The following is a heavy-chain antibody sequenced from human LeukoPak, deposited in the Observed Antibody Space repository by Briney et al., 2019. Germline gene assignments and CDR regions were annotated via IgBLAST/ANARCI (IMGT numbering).Heavy chain of an antibody. CDR1: GFTFSSYG. J-gene: IGHJ6*03. V-gene: IGHV3-30*02. Sequence: PGGSLRLSCAASGFTFSSYGMHWVRQAPGKGLEWVAFIRYDGSNKYYADSVKGRFTISRDNSKNTLYLQMNSLRAEDTAVYYCAKDHCYQGVPRYDFWSGYYCYYYMDVWGKGTTVTVSS. CDR3: AKDHCYQGVPRYDFWSGYYCYYYMDV. CDR2: IRYDGSNK. D-gene: IGHD3-3*01.